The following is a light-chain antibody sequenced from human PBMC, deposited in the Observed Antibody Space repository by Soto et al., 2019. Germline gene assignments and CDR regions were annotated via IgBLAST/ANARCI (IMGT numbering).Light chain of an antibody. CDR2: KIS. CDR1: QSLIHSDGSTY. CDR3: QHYGSSRT. Sequence: DIVLTQTPLSSPVTLGQPASISCRSSQSLIHSDGSTYLSWLQQRPGQPPRLLIYKISDRFSGVPDRFSGSGAGTDFTLKISRVEAEDFAVYYCQHYGSSRTFGLGTKVDIK. V-gene: IGKV2-24*01. J-gene: IGKJ1*01.